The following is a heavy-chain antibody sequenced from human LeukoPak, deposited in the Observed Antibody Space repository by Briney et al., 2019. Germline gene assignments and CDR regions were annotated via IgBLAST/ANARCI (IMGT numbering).Heavy chain of an antibody. V-gene: IGHV1-69*13. CDR1: GGTFSSYA. CDR3: ARGPQGGTTWFLKDYYYFDY. D-gene: IGHD1-1*01. J-gene: IGHJ4*02. Sequence: AVTVSCKASGGTFSSYAISWVGQAPGQGREGMGGIIPIFGTANYEQKFQERVTITADESTSTAYMELSSLRSEDTAVYYCARGPQGGTTWFLKDYYYFDYWGQGTLVTVSS. CDR2: IIPIFGTA.